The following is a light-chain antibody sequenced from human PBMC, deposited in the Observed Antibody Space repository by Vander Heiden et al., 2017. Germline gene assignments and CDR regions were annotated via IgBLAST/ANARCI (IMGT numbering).Light chain of an antibody. J-gene: IGLJ3*02. Sequence: SSVVTQPPSVSVAPGQTARMTCGGSNLGRQSVHWYQQKPGQAPVQVVYDEGDRPSGIPERFSAFKSGDTATLRIARVEAGDEADYYCQVWESTSDHWVFGGGTKLT. CDR2: DEG. CDR3: QVWESTSDHWV. CDR1: NLGRQS. V-gene: IGLV3-21*02.